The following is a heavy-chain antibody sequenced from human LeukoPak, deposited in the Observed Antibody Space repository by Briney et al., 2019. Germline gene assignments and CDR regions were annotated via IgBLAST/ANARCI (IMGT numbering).Heavy chain of an antibody. D-gene: IGHD1-26*01. CDR1: GGSIGSSNYY. CDR3: ARRGITYSSSFFAF. Sequence: SETLSLTCTVSGGSIGSSNYYWGWIRQPPGKGLEWIGHIFYSGNTYYIPSLKSRVTISVDTSKNQFSLHLSSVTAADTATYYCARRGITYSSSFFAFWGQGTLVTVSS. V-gene: IGHV4-39*01. CDR2: IFYSGNT. J-gene: IGHJ4*02.